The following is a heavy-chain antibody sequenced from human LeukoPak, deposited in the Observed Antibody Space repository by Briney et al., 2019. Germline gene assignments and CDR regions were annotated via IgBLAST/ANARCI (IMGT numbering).Heavy chain of an antibody. CDR1: GGTFGSYA. D-gene: IGHD2-2*01. J-gene: IGHJ5*02. CDR2: IIPIFGTA. V-gene: IGHV1-69*06. Sequence: SVKVSCKASGGTFGSYAISWVRQAPGRGLEWMGGIIPIFGTANYAQKFQGRVTITADKSTSTAYMELSSLRSEDTAVYYCAREGGTNCSSTSCYALNWFDPWGQGTLVTVSS. CDR3: AREGGTNCSSTSCYALNWFDP.